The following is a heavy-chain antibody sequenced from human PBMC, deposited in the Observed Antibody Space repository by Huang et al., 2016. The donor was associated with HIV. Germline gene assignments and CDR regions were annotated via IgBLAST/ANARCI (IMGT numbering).Heavy chain of an antibody. CDR1: GYTFTNYA. D-gene: IGHD3-3*01. CDR3: ARDATIHDFWSGYPGAFDS. J-gene: IGHJ5*01. CDR2: ITTNNWHP. V-gene: IGHV7-4-1*02. Sequence: QVQLVQSGSELKKPGASVKVSCVTSGYTFTNYAVNWVRQAPGHGLEWMAGITTNNWHPTFAQALTGRFVFSMDTSVSTAFLQISGLEAEDTAVYYCARDATIHDFWSGYPGAFDSWGQGTLVTVSS.